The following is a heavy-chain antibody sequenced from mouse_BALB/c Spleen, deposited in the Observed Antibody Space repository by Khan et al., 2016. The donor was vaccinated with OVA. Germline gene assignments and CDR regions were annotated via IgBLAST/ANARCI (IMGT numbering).Heavy chain of an antibody. CDR1: GYSITSNYA. Sequence: EVQLQESGPGLVKPSQSLSLTCTVTGYSITSNYAWSWIRQFPGNKLEWMGYISYSGYTNYNPSLKSRISVTRDTSENQFFLQLHSVTTEDTATYYLTRQNYYGYALDYWGQGTSVTVSS. V-gene: IGHV3-2*02. D-gene: IGHD1-1*01. CDR3: TRQNYYGYALDY. CDR2: ISYSGYT. J-gene: IGHJ4*01.